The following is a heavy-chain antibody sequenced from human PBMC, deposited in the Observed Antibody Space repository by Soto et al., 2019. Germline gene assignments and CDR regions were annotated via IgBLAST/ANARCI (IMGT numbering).Heavy chain of an antibody. V-gene: IGHV1-18*04. CDR3: ARVHCSSTSCYRGRKDY. CDR1: GYTFTSYG. D-gene: IGHD2-2*02. J-gene: IGHJ4*02. Sequence: QVQLVQSGAEVKKPGASVKVSCKASGYTFTSYGISWVRQAPGQGLEWMGWISAYNGNTNYAQKLQGRVTMTTDTSTSTAHMELRSLRSDDTAVYYWARVHCSSTSCYRGRKDYWGQGTLVTVSS. CDR2: ISAYNGNT.